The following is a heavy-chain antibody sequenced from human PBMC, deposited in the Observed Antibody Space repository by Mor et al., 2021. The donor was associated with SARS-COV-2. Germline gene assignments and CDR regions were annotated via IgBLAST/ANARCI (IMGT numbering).Heavy chain of an antibody. CDR2: IDPTDSYT. CDR3: ARINYYYDSSGFDY. Sequence: GGIDPTDSYTNYSPSFQGHVTIAADKSISTAYLQWSSLKAADTAMYYCARINYYYDSSGFDYWGQGTLVTVSS. J-gene: IGHJ4*02. V-gene: IGHV5-10-1*01. D-gene: IGHD3-22*01.